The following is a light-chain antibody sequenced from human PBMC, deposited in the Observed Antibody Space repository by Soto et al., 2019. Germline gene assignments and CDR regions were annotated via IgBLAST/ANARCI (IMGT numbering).Light chain of an antibody. CDR3: HQRSSWPLT. CDR1: QSISSF. J-gene: IGKJ4*01. CDR2: DVS. Sequence: EIVLTQSPATLSLSPGERATLSCRASQSISSFLAWYQHKPGRATRLLIYDVSNRATGIPARFSGGGSGTDFTLTISSLEPEDFAVYYCHQRSSWPLTFGGGTNVEIK. V-gene: IGKV3-11*01.